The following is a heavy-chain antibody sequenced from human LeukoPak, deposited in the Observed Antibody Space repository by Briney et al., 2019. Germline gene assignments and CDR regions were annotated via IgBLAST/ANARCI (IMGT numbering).Heavy chain of an antibody. CDR2: INHSGST. CDR1: GGPFSGYY. Sequence: SETLSLTCAVYGGPFSGYYWSWIRQPPGKGLEWIGEINHSGSTNYNPSLKSRVTISVDTSKNQFSLKLSSVTAADTAVYYCAKYYYDSSGYFHGFDPWGQGTLVTVSS. CDR3: AKYYYDSSGYFHGFDP. D-gene: IGHD3-22*01. J-gene: IGHJ5*02. V-gene: IGHV4-34*01.